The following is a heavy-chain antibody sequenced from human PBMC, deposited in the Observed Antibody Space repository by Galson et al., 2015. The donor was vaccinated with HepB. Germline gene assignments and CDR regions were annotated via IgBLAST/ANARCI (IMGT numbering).Heavy chain of an antibody. CDR2: IYPRDSDI. CDR3: VRQELGTLSLVFEY. J-gene: IGHJ4*02. V-gene: IGHV5-51*01. D-gene: IGHD3-10*01. Sequence: QSGAEVKKPGESLKISCQASGYNFTRYWIGWVRQTPEKGLEWMGIIYPRDSDIRSSPSFQGHVSISADRSLNTAYLQWNSLKASDAAIYYCVRQELGTLSLVFEYWGQGTLVTVSS. CDR1: GYNFTRYW.